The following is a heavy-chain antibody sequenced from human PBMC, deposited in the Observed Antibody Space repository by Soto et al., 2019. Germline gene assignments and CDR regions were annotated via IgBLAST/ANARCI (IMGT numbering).Heavy chain of an antibody. CDR3: ATGSFTSTGGRIGYHYNAMDV. V-gene: IGHV1-69*13. D-gene: IGHD1-1*01. CDR2: IIPIFGPA. J-gene: IGHJ6*02. Sequence: SVKVSCKSSGGTFSSHSINWVRQAPGQGLEWMGGIIPIFGPANFAKKFQGRVTITADESTTTAYMELSSLTSEDTAVYCCATGSFTSTGGRIGYHYNAMDVWGQGTTVAVSS. CDR1: GGTFSSHS.